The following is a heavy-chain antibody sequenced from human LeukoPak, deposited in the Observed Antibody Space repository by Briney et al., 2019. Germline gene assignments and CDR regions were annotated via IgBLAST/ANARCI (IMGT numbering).Heavy chain of an antibody. CDR2: ISSSGSTI. Sequence: GGSLRLSCAASGFTFSSYEMNWVRQAPGKGLEWVSYISSSGSTIYYADSVKGRFTISRDNAKNSLYLQMNSLRAEDTAVYYCARDYYDTPGAFDIWGQGTMVTVSS. V-gene: IGHV3-48*03. CDR3: ARDYYDTPGAFDI. CDR1: GFTFSSYE. D-gene: IGHD3-22*01. J-gene: IGHJ3*02.